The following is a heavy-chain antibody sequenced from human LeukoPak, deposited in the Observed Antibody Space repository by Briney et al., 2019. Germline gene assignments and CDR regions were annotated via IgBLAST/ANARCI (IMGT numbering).Heavy chain of an antibody. J-gene: IGHJ4*02. CDR2: INAGSGNT. V-gene: IGHV1-3*03. CDR1: GYTFTSYA. CDR3: ATTYGDYGGYFDY. D-gene: IGHD4-17*01. Sequence: GASVKVSCKASGYTFTSYAMHWVRQAPGQRVEWMGWINAGSGNTKYSQDFQGKVTITRDTSASTGYMELSSLRSEDMAVYYCATTYGDYGGYFDYWGQGTLVTVSS.